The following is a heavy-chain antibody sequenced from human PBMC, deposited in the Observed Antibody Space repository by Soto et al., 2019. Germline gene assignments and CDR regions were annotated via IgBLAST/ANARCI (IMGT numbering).Heavy chain of an antibody. CDR3: ARDVVMTIFGVPAHY. CDR1: GYDFATHG. CDR2: INAGSGNT. Sequence: QVQLVQSGAEVKKPGASVKVSCKASGYDFATHGMHWVRQAPGQGLEWMGWINAGSGNTRYSLKFQGRVTITRDSTANTAYMELSSLRSEDTAVYYCARDVVMTIFGVPAHYWGQGTLVTVTS. J-gene: IGHJ4*02. D-gene: IGHD3-3*01. V-gene: IGHV1-3*01.